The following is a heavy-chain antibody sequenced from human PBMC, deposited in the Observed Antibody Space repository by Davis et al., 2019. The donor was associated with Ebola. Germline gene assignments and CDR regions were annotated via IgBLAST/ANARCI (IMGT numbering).Heavy chain of an antibody. Sequence: PGGSLRLSCAASGFTLSIYTMHGVRQAPGKGLEWVADISSDGRNKHYADSVRGRVVISRDTSKDTLYLPMNSLRADDTAVYYCATCGFCVSASGIDYRGQGTLVTVSS. J-gene: IGHJ4*02. V-gene: IGHV3-30*09. CDR1: GFTLSIYT. CDR2: ISSDGRNK. CDR3: ATCGFCVSASGIDY. D-gene: IGHD6-19*01.